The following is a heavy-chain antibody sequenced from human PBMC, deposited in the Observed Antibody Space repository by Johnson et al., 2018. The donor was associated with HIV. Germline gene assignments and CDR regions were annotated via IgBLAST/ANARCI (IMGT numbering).Heavy chain of an antibody. J-gene: IGHJ3*02. V-gene: IGHV3-20*04. CDR3: ARRINYDSSGVYLGDAFDI. CDR2: INWNGGST. CDR1: GFTVSSNY. D-gene: IGHD3-22*01. Sequence: VHLVESGGGLVKPGGSLRLSCVASGFTVSSNYMSWVRQAPGKGLEWVSGINWNGGSTGYADSVKGRFTISRDNAKNSLYLQMNGLRAEDTALYYCARRINYDSSGVYLGDAFDIWGQGTMVTVSS.